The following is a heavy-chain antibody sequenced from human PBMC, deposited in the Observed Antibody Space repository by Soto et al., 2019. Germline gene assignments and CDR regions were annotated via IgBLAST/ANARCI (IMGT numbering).Heavy chain of an antibody. CDR2: ISPYDGST. CDR1: GFTFTNYF. Sequence: QVQLVQSGAEVKKPGASVKVSCKASGFTFTNYFFNWVRQAPRQGLHLMGIISPYDGSTNYVQSLQGRCAMTNDTSTIKFYIELSSQRPEDTAVYYCARGDDSGSSGFYSCYGMDVWGHGTTVTVSS. D-gene: IGHD1-26*01. CDR3: ARGDDSGSSGFYSCYGMDV. V-gene: IGHV1-46*01. J-gene: IGHJ6*02.